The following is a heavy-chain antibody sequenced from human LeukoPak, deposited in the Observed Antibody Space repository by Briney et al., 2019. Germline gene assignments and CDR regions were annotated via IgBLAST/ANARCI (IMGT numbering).Heavy chain of an antibody. J-gene: IGHJ4*02. CDR1: GYTLTELS. CDR2: FDPEDGET. CDR3: ARDRGYYYDSSGYYPSPFDY. Sequence: GASVKVSCKVSGYTLTELSMHWVRQAPGKGLEWMGGFDPEDGETIYAQKFQGRVTMTEDTSTDTAYMELSSPRSEDTAVYYCARDRGYYYDSSGYYPSPFDYWGQGTLVTVSS. D-gene: IGHD3-22*01. V-gene: IGHV1-24*01.